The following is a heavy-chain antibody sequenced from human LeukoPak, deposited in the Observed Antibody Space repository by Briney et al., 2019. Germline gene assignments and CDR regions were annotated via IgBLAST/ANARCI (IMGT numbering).Heavy chain of an antibody. D-gene: IGHD3-10*01. J-gene: IGHJ6*02. Sequence: PGGSLRLSCVGSGFTVSNYWMNWARQAPGKWLELVANIHPDGSEEHYVDSVKGRFTISRDNAKNSLHLQMSSLQVEDTAVYYCARPPFAYGLDVWGQGTTVTVS. CDR1: GFTVSNYW. CDR3: ARPPFAYGLDV. CDR2: IHPDGSEE. V-gene: IGHV3-7*01.